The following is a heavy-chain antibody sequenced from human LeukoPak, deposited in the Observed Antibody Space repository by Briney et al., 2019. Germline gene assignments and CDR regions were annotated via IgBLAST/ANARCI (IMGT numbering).Heavy chain of an antibody. CDR1: GFTFSTYN. Sequence: GGSLRLSCAASGFTFSTYNMHWVRQAPGKGLAWVASISYDGNNKNYADSVKGRFTVSRDNSKNTLYLQMNSLSAEDTAVYYCARDQDGYWGQGTLVTVSS. V-gene: IGHV3-30-3*01. J-gene: IGHJ4*02. CDR2: ISYDGNNK. CDR3: ARDQDGY.